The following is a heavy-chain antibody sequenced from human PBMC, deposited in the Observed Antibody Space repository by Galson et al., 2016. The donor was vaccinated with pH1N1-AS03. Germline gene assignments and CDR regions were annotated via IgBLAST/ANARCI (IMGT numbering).Heavy chain of an antibody. Sequence: LRLSCAASGFTFSTFAISWLRQAPGKGLEWVACVSGSGTSTYYADSLLGRFTVSRDNSKNSLYLHMNNVRAEDTAIYYCAPYGSGRPDRAFHYWGLGTPGPVSS. J-gene: IGHJ4*02. CDR1: GFTFSTFA. D-gene: IGHD3-10*01. V-gene: IGHV3-23*01. CDR3: APYGSGRPDRAFHY. CDR2: VSGSGTST.